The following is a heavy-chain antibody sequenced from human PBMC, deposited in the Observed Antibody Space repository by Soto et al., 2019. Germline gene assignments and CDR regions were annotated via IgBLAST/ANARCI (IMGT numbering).Heavy chain of an antibody. CDR3: ARHSMVTPPSDAFDI. V-gene: IGHV5-51*01. Sequence: GESLKISCEGSGYSFTSYWIGWVRQMPGKGLEWMGIIYPGDSDTRYSPSFQGQVTISADKSISTAYLQWSSLKASDTAMYYCARHSMVTPPSDAFDIWGQGTMVTVSS. CDR2: IYPGDSDT. D-gene: IGHD4-4*01. CDR1: GYSFTSYW. J-gene: IGHJ3*02.